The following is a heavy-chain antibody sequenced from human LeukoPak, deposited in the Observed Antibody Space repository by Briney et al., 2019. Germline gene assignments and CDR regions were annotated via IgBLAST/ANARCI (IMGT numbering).Heavy chain of an antibody. CDR1: GFTFSSYA. J-gene: IGHJ4*02. V-gene: IGHV3-23*01. CDR3: ARDDFWSAH. CDR2: ISSSGGTT. D-gene: IGHD3-3*01. Sequence: GGSLRLSCAASGFTFSSYAMNWVRQAPGKGLEWVSFISSSGGTTYYGDSVKGRFTISRDNSKSTLYLQLNSLRAEDTAAYYCARDDFWSAHWGQGTLVIVSS.